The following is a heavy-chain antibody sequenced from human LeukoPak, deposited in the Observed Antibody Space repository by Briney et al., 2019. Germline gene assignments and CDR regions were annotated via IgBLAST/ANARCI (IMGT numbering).Heavy chain of an antibody. J-gene: IGHJ2*01. V-gene: IGHV4-59*08. CDR2: IYYSGST. D-gene: IGHD6-13*01. Sequence: SETLSLTCTVSGGSISSYYWSWVRQPPGKGLEWIGYIYYSGSTTYNPSLKSRVTISVDTSKNQFSLKLSSVTAADTAVYYCARKIAANWYVDLWGRGTLVTVSS. CDR3: ARKIAANWYVDL. CDR1: GGSISSYY.